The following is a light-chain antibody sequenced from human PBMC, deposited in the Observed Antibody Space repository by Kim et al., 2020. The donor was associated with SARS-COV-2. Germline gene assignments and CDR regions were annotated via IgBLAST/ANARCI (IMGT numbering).Light chain of an antibody. CDR3: QQYSRCPPLT. Sequence: EIVMTQSPATLSVSPGERVTLSCRASQSVSDNLAWYQQTPGQAPRLLIYGASSRATGIPDRFSGSGSGTEFTLTIRSLQSEDFAVYYWQQYSRCPPLTFGGGTKVDIK. V-gene: IGKV3-15*01. CDR2: GAS. CDR1: QSVSDN. J-gene: IGKJ4*01.